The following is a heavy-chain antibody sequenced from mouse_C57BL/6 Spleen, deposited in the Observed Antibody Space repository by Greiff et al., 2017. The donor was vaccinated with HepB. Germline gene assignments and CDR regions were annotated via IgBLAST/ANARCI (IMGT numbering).Heavy chain of an antibody. CDR1: GFTFSSYG. J-gene: IGHJ3*01. CDR3: ARTGAYDYDGFAY. V-gene: IGHV5-6*01. Sequence: EVKLMESGGDLVKPGGSLKLSCAASGFTFSSYGMSWVRQTPDKRLEWVATISSGGSYTYYPDSVKGRFTISRDNAKNTLYLQMSSLKSEDTAMYYCARTGAYDYDGFAYWGQGTLVTVSA. CDR2: ISSGGSYT. D-gene: IGHD2-4*01.